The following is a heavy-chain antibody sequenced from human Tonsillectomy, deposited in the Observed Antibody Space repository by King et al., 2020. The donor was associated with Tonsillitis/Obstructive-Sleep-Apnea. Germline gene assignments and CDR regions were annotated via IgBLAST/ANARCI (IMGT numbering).Heavy chain of an antibody. V-gene: IGHV4-59*01. CDR2: IYYSGST. CDR3: ARDLVGSWSYPDAFDI. J-gene: IGHJ3*02. CDR1: GGSISSYY. Sequence: MQLQESGPGLVKPSETLSLTCTVSGGSISSYYWSWIRQPPGKGLEWIGYIYYSGSTNYNPSLKSRVTISVDTAKNQFSLKLSSVTAADTAVYYCARDLVGSWSYPDAFDIWGQGTMVTVS. D-gene: IGHD1-26*01.